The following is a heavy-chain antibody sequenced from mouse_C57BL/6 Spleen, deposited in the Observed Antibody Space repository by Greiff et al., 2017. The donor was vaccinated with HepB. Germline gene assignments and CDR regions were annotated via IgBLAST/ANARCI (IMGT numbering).Heavy chain of an antibody. CDR3: AKNMDYYGSSYDAMDY. V-gene: IGHV2-5*01. J-gene: IGHJ4*01. D-gene: IGHD1-1*01. CDR1: GFSLTSYG. Sequence: QVQLQQSGPGLVQPSQSLSITCTVSGFSLTSYGVHWVRQSPGKGLEWLGVIWRGGSTDYNAAFMSRLSITKDNSKSQVFFKMNSLQADDTAIYYCAKNMDYYGSSYDAMDYWGQGTSVTVSS. CDR2: IWRGGST.